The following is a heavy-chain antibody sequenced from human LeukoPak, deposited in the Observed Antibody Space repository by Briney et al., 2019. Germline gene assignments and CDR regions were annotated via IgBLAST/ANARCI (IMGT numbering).Heavy chain of an antibody. Sequence: PSETLSLTCTVSGGSISNNNYYWGWIRQPPGKGLEWIGSIYYSGSTYYNPSLKSRVTISVDTSKNQFSLKLSSVTAADTAVYYCARGYSSSWLDPWGQGTLVTVSS. CDR3: ARGYSSSWLDP. D-gene: IGHD6-13*01. CDR2: IYYSGST. V-gene: IGHV4-39*07. CDR1: GGSISNNNYY. J-gene: IGHJ5*02.